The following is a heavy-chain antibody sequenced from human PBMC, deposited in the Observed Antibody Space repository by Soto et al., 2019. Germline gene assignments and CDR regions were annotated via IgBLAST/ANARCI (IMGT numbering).Heavy chain of an antibody. J-gene: IGHJ2*01. V-gene: IGHV4-59*01. CDR1: GGSISSYY. Sequence: QVQLQESGPGLVKPSETLSLTCTVSGGSISSYYWSWIRQPPGKGLEWIGYIYYSGSTNYNPPLKSRVTRSVDTAKNQFSLKLSSVTAAATAVYYYARVGACSGYGGDWYFDLWGRGTLVTVSS. CDR3: ARVGACSGYGGDWYFDL. CDR2: IYYSGST. D-gene: IGHD5-12*01.